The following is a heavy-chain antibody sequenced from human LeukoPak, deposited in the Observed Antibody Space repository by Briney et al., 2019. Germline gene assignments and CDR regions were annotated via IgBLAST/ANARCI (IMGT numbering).Heavy chain of an antibody. CDR3: ARRPRGSGPDY. CDR2: IYYSGST. J-gene: IGHJ4*02. CDR1: GGSISSSSYY. D-gene: IGHD6-19*01. Sequence: SETLSLTCTVSGGSISSSSYYWGWIRQPPGKGLEWIGSIYYSGSTYYNPSLESRVTISVDTSKNQFSLNLSSVTAADTAVYYCARRPRGSGPDYWGQGTLVTVSS. V-gene: IGHV4-39*07.